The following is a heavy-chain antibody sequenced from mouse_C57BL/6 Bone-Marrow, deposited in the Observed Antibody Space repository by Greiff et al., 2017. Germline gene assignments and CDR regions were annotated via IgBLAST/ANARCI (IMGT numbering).Heavy chain of an antibody. CDR1: GYTFTSYW. V-gene: IGHV1-69*01. CDR3: ARDYYSNNYYAMDY. Sequence: QVQLQQPGAELVMPGASVKLSCKASGYTFTSYWMHWVKQRPGQGLEWIGEIDPSDSYTNYNQKFKGKSTLTVDKSSSTAYMQLRSLTSEDSAVYYCARDYYSNNYYAMDYWGQGTSVTVSS. CDR2: IDPSDSYT. J-gene: IGHJ4*01. D-gene: IGHD2-5*01.